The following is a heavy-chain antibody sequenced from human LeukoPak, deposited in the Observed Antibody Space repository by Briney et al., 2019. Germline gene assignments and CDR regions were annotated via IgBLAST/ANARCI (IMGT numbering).Heavy chain of an antibody. V-gene: IGHV3-48*03. D-gene: IGHD1-26*01. Sequence: GGSLRLPCAASGFTFSSYEMNWVRQAPGKGLEWVSYISSSGSTIYYADSVRGRFTISRDNAKNSLYLQMNSLRAEDTAVYYCAREIVGATGGYWGQGTLVTVSS. J-gene: IGHJ4*02. CDR3: AREIVGATGGY. CDR1: GFTFSSYE. CDR2: ISSSGSTI.